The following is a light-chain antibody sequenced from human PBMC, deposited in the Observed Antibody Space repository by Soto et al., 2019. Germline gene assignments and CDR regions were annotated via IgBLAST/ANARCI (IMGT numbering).Light chain of an antibody. CDR1: QSISGW. J-gene: IGKJ1*01. V-gene: IGKV1-5*01. Sequence: DIQMTQPPSTLSASVGDRVTITCRASQSISGWLAWYQQKPGKAPKLLIYDASTLESGVPSRFSGSGSGTEFTLTISSLQPDDFATYYCQQYNSYRAFGQGTKVDIK. CDR2: DAS. CDR3: QQYNSYRA.